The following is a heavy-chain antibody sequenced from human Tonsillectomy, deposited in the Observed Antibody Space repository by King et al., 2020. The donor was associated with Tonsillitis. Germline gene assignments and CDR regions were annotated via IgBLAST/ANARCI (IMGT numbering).Heavy chain of an antibody. CDR1: GYTFTSYG. CDR2: ISAYNGNP. Sequence: QLVQSGAEVKKPGASVKVSCKASGYTFTSYGISWVRQAPGHGLEWMGWISAYNGNPNYAQKVQGRVTVTTDTSTTTAYMELRSLTSDDTAVYYCARDRWGVSIRQGQGSNGGMDVWGQGTTVTVSS. D-gene: IGHD5/OR15-5a*01. CDR3: ARDRWGVSIRQGQGSNGGMDV. J-gene: IGHJ6*02. V-gene: IGHV1-18*04.